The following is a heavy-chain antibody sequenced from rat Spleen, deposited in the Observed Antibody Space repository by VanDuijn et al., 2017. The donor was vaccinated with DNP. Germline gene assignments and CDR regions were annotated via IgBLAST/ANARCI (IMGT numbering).Heavy chain of an antibody. V-gene: IGHV5S13*01. CDR3: ASWAPIAPLSTSNY. D-gene: IGHD1-2*01. J-gene: IGHJ2*01. CDR1: GFTFSDYA. CDR2: INTDGGST. Sequence: EVQLVESGGGLVQPGRSLKLSCAASGFTFSDYAMAWVRQSPKKGLEWVASINTDGGSTYYPDSVKGRFTISRDNAENTVYLQMSSLRSEDTATYYCASWAPIAPLSTSNYWGQGVMVTVSS.